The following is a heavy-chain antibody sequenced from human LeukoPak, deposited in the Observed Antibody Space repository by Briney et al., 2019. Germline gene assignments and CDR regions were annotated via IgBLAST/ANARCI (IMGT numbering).Heavy chain of an antibody. CDR2: MNPNSGNT. CDR1: GYTFTSYD. CDR3: ARGGLEWLSVDGFDI. Sequence: ASVKVSCKASGYTFTSYDINWVRQATGQGLEWMGWMNPNSGNTGYAQKFQGRVTMTRDTSISTAYMELSSLRSDDTAVYSCARGGLEWLSVDGFDIWGQGTKVTVSS. V-gene: IGHV1-8*02. J-gene: IGHJ3*02. D-gene: IGHD3-3*01.